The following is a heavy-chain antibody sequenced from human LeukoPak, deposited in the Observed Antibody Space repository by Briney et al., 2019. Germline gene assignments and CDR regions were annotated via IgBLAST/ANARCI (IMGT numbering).Heavy chain of an antibody. CDR2: IYYSGST. CDR1: GGSIGSGGYY. D-gene: IGHD1-26*01. J-gene: IGHJ4*02. Sequence: PSQTLSLTCTVSGGSIGSGGYYWSWIRQHPGKGLEWIGYIYYSGSTYYNPSLKSRVTISVDTSKNQFSLKLSSVTAADTAVYYCAREAMGAGIDYWGQGTLVTVSS. V-gene: IGHV4-31*03. CDR3: AREAMGAGIDY.